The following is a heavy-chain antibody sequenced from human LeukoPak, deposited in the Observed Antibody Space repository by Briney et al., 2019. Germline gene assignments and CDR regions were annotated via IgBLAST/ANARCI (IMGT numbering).Heavy chain of an antibody. D-gene: IGHD4/OR15-4a*01. CDR3: ARDDTDYDAFDY. V-gene: IGHV4-30-4*01. CDR2: IYYSGST. J-gene: IGHJ4*02. Sequence: SETLSLTCTVSGGSISGGDYCWSWIRQPPGKGLEWIGSIYYSGSTYYNPSLKSRVIMSVDTSRNQFSLKLSSVTATDTAVYYCARDDTDYDAFDYWGQGTLVTVSS. CDR1: GGSISGGDYC.